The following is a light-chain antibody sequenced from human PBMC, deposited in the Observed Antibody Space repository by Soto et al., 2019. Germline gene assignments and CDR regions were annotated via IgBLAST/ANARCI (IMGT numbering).Light chain of an antibody. CDR1: SSDVGGYDF. J-gene: IGLJ1*01. V-gene: IGLV2-11*01. CDR2: DVS. CDR3: CSYAGNSFYV. Sequence: QSVLXQPRSVSGSPGQSVTISCTGTSSDVGGYDFVSWYQQRPDKAPKLMIYDVSVRPSGVPDRFSASKSGNTASLTVSGLQAEDEADYYYCSYAGNSFYVFGTGTKVTVL.